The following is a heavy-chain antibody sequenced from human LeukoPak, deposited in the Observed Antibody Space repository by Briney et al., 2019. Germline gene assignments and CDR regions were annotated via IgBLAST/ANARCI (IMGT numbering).Heavy chain of an antibody. D-gene: IGHD3-9*01. CDR1: GGSISIYY. V-gene: IGHV4-59*01. CDR2: IYYSGST. J-gene: IGHJ4*02. Sequence: PSETLSLTCTVSGGSISIYYWSWIRQPPGKGLEWIGYIYYSGSTNYNPSLKSRVTISVDTSKNQFSLKLSSVTAADTAVYYCARVALYYDILTGYHTLLYFDYWGQGTLVTVSS. CDR3: ARVALYYDILTGYHTLLYFDY.